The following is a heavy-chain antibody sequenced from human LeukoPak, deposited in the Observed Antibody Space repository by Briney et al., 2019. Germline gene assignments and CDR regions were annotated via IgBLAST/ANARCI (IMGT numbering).Heavy chain of an antibody. CDR2: INTDGSTT. CDR3: ARDISRTMDV. CDR1: GFTFSSRW. D-gene: IGHD2/OR15-2a*01. V-gene: IGHV3-74*01. J-gene: IGHJ6*02. Sequence: GSLRLSCVASGFTFSSRWMHWVRQAPGKGLVWVSIINTDGSTTRYADFVEGRLTISRDNARNTLYLEMNSLGVEDTAVYFCARDISRTMDVWGQGTTVTV.